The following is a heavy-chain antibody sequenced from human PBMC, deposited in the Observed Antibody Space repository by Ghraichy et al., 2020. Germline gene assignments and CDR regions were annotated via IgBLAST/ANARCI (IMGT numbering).Heavy chain of an antibody. CDR2: IYYSGST. CDR3: ARDGLKTDAFDI. Sequence: SETLSLTCTVSGGSVSSGSYYWSWIRQPPGKGLEWIGYIYYSGSTNYNPSLKSRVTISVDTSKNQFSLKLSSVTAADTAVYYCARDGLKTDAFDIWGQGTMVTVSS. J-gene: IGHJ3*02. V-gene: IGHV4-61*01. D-gene: IGHD3/OR15-3a*01. CDR1: GGSVSSGSYY.